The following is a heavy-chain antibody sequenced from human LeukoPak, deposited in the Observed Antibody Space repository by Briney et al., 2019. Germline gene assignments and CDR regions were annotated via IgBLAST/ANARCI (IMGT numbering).Heavy chain of an antibody. CDR2: IIPILGIA. V-gene: IGHV1-69*04. Sequence: GASVKVSCKASGGTFSSYAISWVRQAPGQGLEWMGRIIPILGIANYAQKFQGRVTITADKSTSTAYMELSSLRSEDTAVYYCATLTRRPHSGWYLYYHNWGQGTLVTVSS. CDR1: GGTFSSYA. D-gene: IGHD6-19*01. CDR3: ATLTRRPHSGWYLYYHN. J-gene: IGHJ1*01.